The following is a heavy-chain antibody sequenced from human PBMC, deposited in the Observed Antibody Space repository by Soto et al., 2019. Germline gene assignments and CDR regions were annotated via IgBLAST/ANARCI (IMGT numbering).Heavy chain of an antibody. CDR1: GGSISGYY. D-gene: IGHD5-18*01. J-gene: IGHJ4*02. Sequence: QVQLQESGPGLVKPSETLSLTCNVSGGSISGYYWSWIRQAPGKGLQWIGYIFHSGSTSYNPSLRSRVTISVDTSKNQFSLKVNSVTAADTALYYCAKVRGYASGWRYFDYWGQGTLVTVSS. CDR3: AKVRGYASGWRYFDY. CDR2: IFHSGST. V-gene: IGHV4-59*01.